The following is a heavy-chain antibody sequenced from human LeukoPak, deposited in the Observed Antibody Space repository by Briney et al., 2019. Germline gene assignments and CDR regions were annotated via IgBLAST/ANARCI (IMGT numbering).Heavy chain of an antibody. D-gene: IGHD4-17*01. J-gene: IGHJ4*02. CDR3: AKEGYGDYYFDY. CDR1: GFTFSSYG. CDR2: ISYDGSNK. V-gene: IGHV3-30*18. Sequence: GRSLRLSCAASGFTFSSYGMHWVRQAPGKGLEWVAVISYDGSNKYYADSVKGRFTISRDNSKNTLYLQMNSLRAEDTAVYYCAKEGYGDYYFDYWGQGTLVTVSS.